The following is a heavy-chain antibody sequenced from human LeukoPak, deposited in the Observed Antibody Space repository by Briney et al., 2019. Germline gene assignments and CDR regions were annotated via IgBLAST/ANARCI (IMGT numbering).Heavy chain of an antibody. D-gene: IGHD4-23*01. CDR1: GFTFDDYA. J-gene: IGHJ4*02. Sequence: GRSLRLSCAASGFTFDDYAMHWVRQAPGKGLEWVSGISWNSGSIGYADFVKGRFTISRDNAKNSLYLQMNSLRAEDTALYYCAKDMVGVYGGNLDYWGQGTLVTVSS. CDR3: AKDMVGVYGGNLDY. V-gene: IGHV3-9*01. CDR2: ISWNSGSI.